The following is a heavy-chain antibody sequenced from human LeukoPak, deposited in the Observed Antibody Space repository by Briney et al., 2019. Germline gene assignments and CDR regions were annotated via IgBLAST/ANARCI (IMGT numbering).Heavy chain of an antibody. V-gene: IGHV3-30*18. CDR3: AKDNIHCSSTSCYSGYYAMDV. D-gene: IGHD2-2*01. CDR2: ISYDGSNK. J-gene: IGHJ6*04. CDR1: GFTFSTYG. Sequence: PGRSLRLSCAASGFTFSTYGMHWVRQAPGKGLEWVTFISYDGSNKYYVDSVKSRFTISRDNSKSMLYLQMDSLRAEDTAVYYCAKDNIHCSSTSCYSGYYAMDVWGKGTTVTVSS.